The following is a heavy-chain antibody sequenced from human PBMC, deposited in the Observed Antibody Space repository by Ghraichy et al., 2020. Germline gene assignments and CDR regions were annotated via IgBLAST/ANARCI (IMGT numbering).Heavy chain of an antibody. V-gene: IGHV4-39*01. CDR1: GGSISSSSYY. D-gene: IGHD3-22*01. CDR3: ARTVLDYYDSSGYYSWYFDL. Sequence: SETLSLTCTVSGGSISSSSYYWGWIRQPPGKGLEWIGSIYYSGSTYYNPSLKSRVTISVDTSKNQFSLKLSSVTAADTAVYYCARTVLDYYDSSGYYSWYFDLWGRGTLVTVSS. CDR2: IYYSGST. J-gene: IGHJ2*01.